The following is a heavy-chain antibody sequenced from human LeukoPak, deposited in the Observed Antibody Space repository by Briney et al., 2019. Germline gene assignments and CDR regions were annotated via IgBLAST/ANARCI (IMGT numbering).Heavy chain of an antibody. J-gene: IGHJ6*03. CDR2: IYYSGST. CDR1: GGSISSSSYY. Sequence: NASETLSLTCTVSGGSISSSSYYWGWIRQPPGKGLEWIGSIYYSGSTYYNPSLKSRVTISVDTSKNQFSLKLSSVTAADTAVYYCARLGGYYYDSSGYHGPYYYYMDVWGKGTTVTISS. V-gene: IGHV4-39*07. D-gene: IGHD3-22*01. CDR3: ARLGGYYYDSSGYHGPYYYYMDV.